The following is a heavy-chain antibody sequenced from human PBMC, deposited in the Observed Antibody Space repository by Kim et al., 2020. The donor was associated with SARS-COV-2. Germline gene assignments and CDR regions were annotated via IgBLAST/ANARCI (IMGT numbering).Heavy chain of an antibody. V-gene: IGHV3-30*18. Sequence: GGSLRLSCAASGFTFSSYGMHWVRQAPGKGLEWVAVISYDGSNKYYADSVKGRFTISRDNSKNTLYLQMNSLRAEDTAVYYCAKGGAVLLWFGEPFDYWG. CDR2: ISYDGSNK. D-gene: IGHD3-10*01. CDR1: GFTFSSYG. J-gene: IGHJ4*01. CDR3: AKGGAVLLWFGEPFDY.